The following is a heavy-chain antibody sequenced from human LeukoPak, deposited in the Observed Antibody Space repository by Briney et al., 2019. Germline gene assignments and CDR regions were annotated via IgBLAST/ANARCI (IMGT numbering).Heavy chain of an antibody. CDR2: ISTDNGNT. CDR3: ARGLWRVRGVIIQNWFDP. CDR1: GYSFTSYG. Sequence: ASVKVSCRASGYSFTSYGISWARQAPGRGLEWMGWISTDNGNTNYVQNLQGRVSMTRDTFTSTVYMELRSLRSDDTAVYYCARGLWRVRGVIIQNWFDPWGQGTLVTVSS. V-gene: IGHV1-18*01. J-gene: IGHJ5*02. D-gene: IGHD3-10*01.